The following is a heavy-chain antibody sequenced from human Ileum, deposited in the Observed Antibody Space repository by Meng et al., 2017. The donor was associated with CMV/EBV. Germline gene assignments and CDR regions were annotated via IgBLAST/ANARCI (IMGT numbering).Heavy chain of an antibody. V-gene: IGHV3-74*01. CDR2: INSDGSST. D-gene: IGHD3-3*01. Sequence: FTFCSYWMHWVRQAPGKGLVWVSRINSDGSSTSYADSVKGRFTISRDNAKNTLYLQMNSLRAEDTAVYYCARDQRPTIFGAHKGPDYWGQGTLVTVSS. CDR1: FTFCSYW. CDR3: ARDQRPTIFGAHKGPDY. J-gene: IGHJ4*02.